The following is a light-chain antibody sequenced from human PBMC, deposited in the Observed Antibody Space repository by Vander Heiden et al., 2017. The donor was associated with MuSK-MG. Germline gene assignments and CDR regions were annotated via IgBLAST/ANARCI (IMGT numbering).Light chain of an antibody. V-gene: IGKV1-39*01. Sequence: DIQMTQSPSSLSASVGDRVTITCRASQSISSYLNWYQQKPGKAPKLLIYAASSWQSGVPSRFSGSGSGTDFTLTISRLQPEDFATYYCQQSDSTPLTFGGGTKVEIK. CDR1: QSISSY. CDR3: QQSDSTPLT. J-gene: IGKJ4*01. CDR2: AAS.